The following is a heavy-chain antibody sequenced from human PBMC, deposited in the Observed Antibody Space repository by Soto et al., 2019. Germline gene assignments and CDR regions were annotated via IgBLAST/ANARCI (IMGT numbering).Heavy chain of an antibody. CDR2: VYYTGIA. CDR1: GGSLTSYY. Sequence: SETLSLTCTVSGGSLTSYYWSWIRQPPGKGLEWIGFVYYTGIARYNPSLKSRVTISVDTSKNQFSLKLSSVTAADTAVYYCARHTPAISISDHWGQGTLVTVSS. V-gene: IGHV4-59*08. D-gene: IGHD2-15*01. CDR3: ARHTPAISISDH. J-gene: IGHJ1*01.